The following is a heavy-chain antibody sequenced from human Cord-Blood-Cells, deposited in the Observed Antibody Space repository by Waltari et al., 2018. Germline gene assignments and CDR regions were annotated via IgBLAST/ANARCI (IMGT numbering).Heavy chain of an antibody. CDR2: INPNSGGT. CDR1: GYTFTGYS. V-gene: IGHV1-2*02. Sequence: QVQLVQSGAEVKKPGASVKVSCKASGYTFTGYSMHWVRHAPGQGLEWMGWINPNSGGTNYAQKFQGRVTMTRDTSISTAYMELSRLRSDDTAVYYCARTGDYVWGSYRYAFDIWGQGTMVTVSS. J-gene: IGHJ3*02. D-gene: IGHD3-16*02. CDR3: ARTGDYVWGSYRYAFDI.